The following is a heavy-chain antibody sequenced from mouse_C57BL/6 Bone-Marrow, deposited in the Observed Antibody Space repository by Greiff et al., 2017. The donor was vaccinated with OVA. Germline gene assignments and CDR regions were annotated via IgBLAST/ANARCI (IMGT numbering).Heavy chain of an antibody. J-gene: IGHJ2*01. V-gene: IGHV1-26*01. CDR3: ANYYGSRG. CDR2: INPNNGGT. D-gene: IGHD1-1*01. CDR1: GYTFTDYY. Sequence: VQLQQSGPELVKPGASVKISCKASGYTFTDYYMNWVKQSHGKSLEWIGDINPNNGGTSYNQKFKGKATLTVDKSSSTAYMELRSLTSEDSAVYYCANYYGSRGWGQGTTLTVSS.